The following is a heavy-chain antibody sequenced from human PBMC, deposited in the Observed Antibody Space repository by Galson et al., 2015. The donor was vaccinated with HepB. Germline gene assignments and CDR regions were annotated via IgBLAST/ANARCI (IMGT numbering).Heavy chain of an antibody. D-gene: IGHD6-13*01. Sequence: SLRLSCAASGFTFSSYGMHWVRQAPGKGLEWVAVIWYDGSNKYYADSVKGRFTISRDNSKNTLYLQMNSLRAEDTAVYYCARDPPYSSSPKVRAYWGQGTLVTVSS. V-gene: IGHV3-33*01. CDR1: GFTFSSYG. J-gene: IGHJ4*02. CDR2: IWYDGSNK. CDR3: ARDPPYSSSPKVRAY.